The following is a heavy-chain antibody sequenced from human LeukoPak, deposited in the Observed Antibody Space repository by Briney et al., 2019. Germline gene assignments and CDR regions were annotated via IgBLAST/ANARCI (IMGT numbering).Heavy chain of an antibody. CDR2: IYYSGST. CDR1: GGSISSSSYY. V-gene: IGHV4-39*01. Sequence: SETLSLTCTVSGGSISSSSYYWGWIRQPPGKGLEWIGSIYYSGSTYYNPSLKSRVTISVDTSKNQFSLKLSFVTAADTAVYYCARRSASSGWYDYWGQGTLVTVSS. D-gene: IGHD6-19*01. J-gene: IGHJ4*02. CDR3: ARRSASSGWYDY.